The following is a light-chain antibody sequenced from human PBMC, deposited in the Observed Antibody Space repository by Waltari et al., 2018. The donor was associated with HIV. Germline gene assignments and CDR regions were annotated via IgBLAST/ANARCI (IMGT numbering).Light chain of an antibody. Sequence: QSVLTQPPSASGTPGQRVTISCSGSSSNIGSNTVTWYRQLPGTAPKLLIYSNNQRPSGVPDRFSGSKSGTSASLAISGLQSDYEADYYCATWDDSLNGWVFGGGTKLTVL. CDR2: SNN. CDR1: SSNIGSNT. J-gene: IGLJ3*02. V-gene: IGLV1-44*01. CDR3: ATWDDSLNGWV.